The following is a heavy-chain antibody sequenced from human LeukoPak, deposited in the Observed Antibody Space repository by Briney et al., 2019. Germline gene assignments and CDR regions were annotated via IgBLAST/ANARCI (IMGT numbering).Heavy chain of an antibody. V-gene: IGHV4-59*01. Sequence: EPLSLTCTVSGGSISSYYWSWIRQPPGKGLEWIGYIYYSGSTNYNPSLKSRVTISVDTSKNQFSLKLSSVTAADTAVYYCARIAMDKPLGWFAPWGQGTLVTVSS. CDR2: IYYSGST. J-gene: IGHJ5*02. D-gene: IGHD5-18*01. CDR3: ARIAMDKPLGWFAP. CDR1: GGSISSYY.